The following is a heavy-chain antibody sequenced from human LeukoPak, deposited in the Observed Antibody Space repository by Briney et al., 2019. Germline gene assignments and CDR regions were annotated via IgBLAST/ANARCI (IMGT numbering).Heavy chain of an antibody. CDR1: GYSFTSYW. V-gene: IGHV5-51*01. J-gene: IGHJ4*02. CDR2: IYPGDSDS. CDR3: ARQVTMRYDY. D-gene: IGHD3-22*01. Sequence: GASLKISCKGSGYSFTSYWIGWVRQMAGKGLEWMGIIYPGDSDSRYSPSFQGQVTISADKSISTAYLQWSSLKASDTAMYYCARQVTMRYDYWGQGTLVTVSS.